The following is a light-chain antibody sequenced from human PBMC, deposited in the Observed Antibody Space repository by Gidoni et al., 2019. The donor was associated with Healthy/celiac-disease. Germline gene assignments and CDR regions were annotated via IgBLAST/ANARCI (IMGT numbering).Light chain of an antibody. CDR1: QSVSSCY. V-gene: IGKV3-20*01. J-gene: IGKJ1*01. CDR3: QQYGSSPRT. CDR2: GAS. Sequence: EIVLTQSPGTLSLSPRERATLSCRASQSVSSCYLAWYQQKPGQAPRLLIYGASSRATGIPDRFSGSGSGTDFTLTISRLEPEDFAVYYCQQYGSSPRTFGQGTKVEIK.